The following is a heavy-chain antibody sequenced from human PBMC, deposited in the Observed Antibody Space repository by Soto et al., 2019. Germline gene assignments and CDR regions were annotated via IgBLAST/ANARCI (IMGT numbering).Heavy chain of an antibody. CDR3: ESFNIGYCSGGTCYY. J-gene: IGHJ4*02. Sequence: SETLSLTCAVSGGSISSGGYSWSWIRQPPGKGLEWIGYIYHSGNTFYNPSLKSRVTISVDTSKNQFSLELNSVTAADTAVYYCESFNIGYCSGGTCYYWGQGTLVTVSS. CDR2: IYHSGNT. V-gene: IGHV4-30-2*03. D-gene: IGHD2-15*01. CDR1: GGSISSGGYS.